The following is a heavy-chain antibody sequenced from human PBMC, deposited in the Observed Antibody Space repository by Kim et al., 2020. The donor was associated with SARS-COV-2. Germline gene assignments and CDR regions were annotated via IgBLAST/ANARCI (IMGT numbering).Heavy chain of an antibody. CDR3: TTDRAAAHHGY. Sequence: TDSASPVKGRFTISRDDSKNTLYLQMNSLKTEDTAVYYCTTDRAAAHHGYWGQGTLVTVSS. CDR2: T. J-gene: IGHJ4*02. D-gene: IGHD6-13*01. V-gene: IGHV3-15*01.